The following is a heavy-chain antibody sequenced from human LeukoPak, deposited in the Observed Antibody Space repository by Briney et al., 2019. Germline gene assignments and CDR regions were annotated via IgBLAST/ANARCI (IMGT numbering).Heavy chain of an antibody. D-gene: IGHD6-19*01. V-gene: IGHV3-30*04. J-gene: IGHJ4*02. CDR2: ISYDGNNK. CDR1: GFTFSNYA. CDR3: ARGGQYSSGWYAGYFDY. Sequence: TGGSLTLSCAASGFTFSNYAINWVRQAPGKGLEWVAVISYDGNNKYYADSVKGRFTISRDNSKNTLYLQMNSLRAEDTAVYYCARGGQYSSGWYAGYFDYWGQGTLVTVSS.